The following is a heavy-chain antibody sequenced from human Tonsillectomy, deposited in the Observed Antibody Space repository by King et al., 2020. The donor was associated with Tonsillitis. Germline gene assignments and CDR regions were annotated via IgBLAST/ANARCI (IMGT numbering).Heavy chain of an antibody. CDR3: ARADQGLDFWSGYYN. V-gene: IGHV3-53*01. Sequence: MQLVQSGGGLIQPGGSLRLSCAASGVPVFSNYMSWVRQAPGKGLEWVSVIYDNDNTFYADSVEGRFTISRDNSKKTIYLQMSSLRVEDTAIYYCARADQGLDFWSGYYNWGQGTLVTVSS. J-gene: IGHJ4*02. D-gene: IGHD3-3*01. CDR2: IYDNDNT. CDR1: GVPVFSNY.